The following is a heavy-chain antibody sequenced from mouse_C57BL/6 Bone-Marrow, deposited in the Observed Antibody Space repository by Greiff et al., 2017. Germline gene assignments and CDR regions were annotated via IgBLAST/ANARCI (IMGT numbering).Heavy chain of an antibody. CDR1: GFNIKDDY. CDR2: IDPENGDT. Sequence: VQLQQSGAELVRPGASVKLSCTASGFNIKDDYMHWVKQRPEQGLEWIGWIDPENGDTEYASKFQGKATITADTSSNPAYLQLSSLTSEDTAVYYCTTLLLVLYYAMDYWGQGTSVTVSS. CDR3: TTLLLVLYYAMDY. D-gene: IGHD2-1*01. J-gene: IGHJ4*01. V-gene: IGHV14-4*01.